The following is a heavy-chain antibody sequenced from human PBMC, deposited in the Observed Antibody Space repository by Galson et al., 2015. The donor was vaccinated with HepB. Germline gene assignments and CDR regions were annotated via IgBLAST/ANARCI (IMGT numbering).Heavy chain of an antibody. CDR2: ISANSGDT. J-gene: IGHJ4*02. V-gene: IGHV1-18*04. Sequence: SVKVSCKASGYTFTINGISWVRQAPGKGLEWMGWISANSGDTKYAQKLQGRVTMFRDTSTSTAYLELRSLRSDDTAAYYCARDRDYRFDYWGQGTLVTVSS. D-gene: IGHD4/OR15-4a*01. CDR1: GYTFTING. CDR3: ARDRDYRFDY.